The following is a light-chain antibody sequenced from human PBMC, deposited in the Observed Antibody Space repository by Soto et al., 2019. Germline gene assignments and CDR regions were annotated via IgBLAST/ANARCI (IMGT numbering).Light chain of an antibody. J-gene: IGKJ3*01. CDR3: QKYNSDPEA. CDR1: QGIGNH. Sequence: IQMTQSPSSLSASIGDRVTITCRASQGIGNHLAWHQQKPGKPPKVLIYAASTLQSGVPSRFSGSGSGTDFTITISSLQPEDVAADYCQKYNSDPEAFGPGTKVDIK. CDR2: AAS. V-gene: IGKV1-27*01.